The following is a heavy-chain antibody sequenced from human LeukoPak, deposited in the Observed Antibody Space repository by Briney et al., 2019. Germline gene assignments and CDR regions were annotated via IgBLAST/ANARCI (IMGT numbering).Heavy chain of an antibody. CDR1: GFNFGDHY. V-gene: IGHV3-11*01. CDR3: ARDSGDPRLYYDFWSGYLDF. CDR2: ITASSNRI. J-gene: IGHJ4*02. Sequence: GGSLRLSCAASGFNFGDHYMAWIRQAPGMGLEWMTYITASSNRISYADSVKVRFTISSTNAKNSVFLQMKILRAEDTAVYFCARDSGDPRLYYDFWSGYLDFWGQGTLVTVSS. D-gene: IGHD3-3*01.